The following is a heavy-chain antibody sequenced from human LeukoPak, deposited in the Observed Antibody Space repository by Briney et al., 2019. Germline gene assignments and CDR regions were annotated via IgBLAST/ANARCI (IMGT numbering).Heavy chain of an antibody. Sequence: SETLSLTCTVSGGSISSYYWGWIRQPPGKGLEWIGSIYYSGSTYYNPSLKSRVTISVDTSKNQFFLKLSSVTAADTAVYYCARERVPLLWFGEFYWGQGTLVTVSS. CDR3: ARERVPLLWFGEFY. V-gene: IGHV4-39*07. J-gene: IGHJ4*02. D-gene: IGHD3-10*01. CDR1: GGSISSYY. CDR2: IYYSGST.